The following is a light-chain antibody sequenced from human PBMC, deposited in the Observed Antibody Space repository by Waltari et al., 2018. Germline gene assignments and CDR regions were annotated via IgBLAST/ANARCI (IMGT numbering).Light chain of an antibody. Sequence: EIVLTQSPGTLSLSPGERATLSCWASQSVGRSLAWYQQTRGQAPRLLIYGASTRATGIPDRFSGSGSGTDFSLTISRLEPEDFAVYYCQHYVRLPVTFGQGTKVEIK. CDR2: GAS. V-gene: IGKV3-20*01. CDR1: QSVGRS. J-gene: IGKJ1*01. CDR3: QHYVRLPVT.